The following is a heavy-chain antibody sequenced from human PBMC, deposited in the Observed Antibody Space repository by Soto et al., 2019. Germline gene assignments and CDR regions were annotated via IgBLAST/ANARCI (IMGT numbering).Heavy chain of an antibody. D-gene: IGHD3-10*01. CDR3: AXSLLYGSGSYYFYYFDY. V-gene: IGHV1-69*13. Sequence: SVQVSCKASGGTFSSYAISWVRQAPGQGLEWMGGIIPIFGTANYAQKFQGRVTITADESTSTAYMELSSLRSEDTAVYYCAXSLLYGSGSYYFYYFDYWGQGTLVTVSS. J-gene: IGHJ4*02. CDR2: IIPIFGTA. CDR1: GGTFSSYA.